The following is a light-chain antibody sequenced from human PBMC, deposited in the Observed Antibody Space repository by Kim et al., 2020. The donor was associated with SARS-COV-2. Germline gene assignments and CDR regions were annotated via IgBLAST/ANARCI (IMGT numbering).Light chain of an antibody. J-gene: IGLJ1*01. CDR1: SSDVGGHNS. CDR3: CSYADTNTYV. CDR2: EVN. Sequence: QLVTTSCTGTSSDVGGHNSVSWFQQLPGQAPKLIIYEVNQRPSGVPDRFSGSKSANTASLTVSGLQAEDEADYYCCSYADTNTYVFGVGTKVTVL. V-gene: IGLV2-8*01.